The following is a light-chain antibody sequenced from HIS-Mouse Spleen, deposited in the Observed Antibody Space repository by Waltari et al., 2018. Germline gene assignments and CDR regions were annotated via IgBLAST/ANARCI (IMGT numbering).Light chain of an antibody. J-gene: IGLJ2*01. Sequence: QSALTQPPSASGSPGQSVTISCTGTSSDVGGYNYFSWYQQHPGKAPNLMIYEVSKRPSGVPDRCSGSKSGNTASLTVSGLQAEDEADYYCSSYAGSNNLVFGGGTKLTVL. CDR1: SSDVGGYNY. CDR2: EVS. CDR3: SSYAGSNNLV. V-gene: IGLV2-8*01.